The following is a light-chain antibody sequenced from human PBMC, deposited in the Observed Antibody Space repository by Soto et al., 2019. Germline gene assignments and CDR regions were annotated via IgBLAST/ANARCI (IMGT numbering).Light chain of an antibody. CDR3: SSYAGSYTLV. Sequence: QPALTQPRSVSGSPGQSVTISCTGTSNDVGGYNFVSWYQQHPGKVPKLFIYDVSRRPSGVPDRFSGSKSGNTASLTISGLQAEDEADYYCSSYAGSYTLVFGGGTKLTVL. V-gene: IGLV2-11*01. CDR1: SNDVGGYNF. J-gene: IGLJ2*01. CDR2: DVS.